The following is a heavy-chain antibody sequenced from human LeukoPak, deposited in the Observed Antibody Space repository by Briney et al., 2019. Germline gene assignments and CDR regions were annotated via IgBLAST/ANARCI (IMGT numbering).Heavy chain of an antibody. V-gene: IGHV4-34*01. CDR3: ARRRGHSSSWFIFDY. J-gene: IGHJ4*02. D-gene: IGHD6-13*01. CDR2: INHSGST. CDR1: GGSFSGYY. Sequence: SETLSLTCAVYGGSFSGYYWSWIRQPPGKGLEWIGEINHSGSTNYNPSLKSRVTISVDTSKNQFSLKLSSVTAADTAVYYCARRRGHSSSWFIFDYWGQGTLVTVSS.